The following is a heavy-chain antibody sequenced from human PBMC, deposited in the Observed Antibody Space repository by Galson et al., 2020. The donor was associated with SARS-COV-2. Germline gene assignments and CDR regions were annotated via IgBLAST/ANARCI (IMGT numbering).Heavy chain of an antibody. CDR3: ARERELRRHYFDY. CDR1: EFTFSTYW. CDR2: IKEDGSEE. Sequence: GSLRLSCAASEFTFSTYWMSWVRQVPGKGLEWVANIKEDGSEEYYVDSVRGRFTISRDNAKNSLYLQMNSLRGEDTAVYYCARERELRRHYFDYWGQGTRVTVSS. V-gene: IGHV3-7*04. D-gene: IGHD3-10*01. J-gene: IGHJ4*02.